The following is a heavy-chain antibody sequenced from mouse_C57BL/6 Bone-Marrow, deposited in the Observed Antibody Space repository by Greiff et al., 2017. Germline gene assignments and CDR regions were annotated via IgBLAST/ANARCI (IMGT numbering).Heavy chain of an antibody. CDR2: IHPSDSDT. Sequence: EQLQQPGAELVKPGASVKVSCKASGYTFTSYWMHWVKQRPGQGLEWIGRIHPSDSDTNYNQKFKGKATLTVDKSSSTAYMQLSSLTSEDSAVYYCAMGITTVVAPFAYWGQGTLVTVSA. CDR1: GYTFTSYW. CDR3: AMGITTVVAPFAY. D-gene: IGHD1-1*01. J-gene: IGHJ3*01. V-gene: IGHV1-74*01.